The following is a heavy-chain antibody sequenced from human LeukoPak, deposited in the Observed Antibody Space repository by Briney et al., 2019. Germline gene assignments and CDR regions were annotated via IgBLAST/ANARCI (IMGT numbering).Heavy chain of an antibody. CDR3: ANIYCSGGTCTYFDD. J-gene: IGHJ4*02. CDR2: IWYDGSNK. D-gene: IGHD2-15*01. V-gene: IGHV3-33*03. CDR1: GFTFSSYG. Sequence: GGSLRLSCAASGFTFSSYGMHWVRQAPGKGLEWVAVIWYDGSNKYYADSVKGRFTISRDNAKNSLYLQMNSLRAEDTAVYYCANIYCSGGTCTYFDDWGQGTLVTVSS.